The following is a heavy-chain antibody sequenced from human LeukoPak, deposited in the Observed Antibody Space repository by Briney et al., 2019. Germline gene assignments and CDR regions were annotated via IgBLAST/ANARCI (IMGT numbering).Heavy chain of an antibody. D-gene: IGHD1-7*01. CDR3: ARGGLTGTTEFDY. CDR1: GYSFTTYW. Sequence: GESLKISCKGSGYSFTTYWIGWVRQTPGKGPEWMGVIYPGDSDTRYSPSFQGQVTISADKSISTAYLQWSSLKASDTAMYYCARGGLTGTTEFDYWGQGTLVTVSS. V-gene: IGHV5-51*01. J-gene: IGHJ4*02. CDR2: IYPGDSDT.